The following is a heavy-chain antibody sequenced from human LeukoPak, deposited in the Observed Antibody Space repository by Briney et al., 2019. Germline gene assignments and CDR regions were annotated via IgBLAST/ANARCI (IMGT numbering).Heavy chain of an antibody. D-gene: IGHD2-2*03. CDR3: ARALGYPRWYFDL. V-gene: IGHV4-4*07. Sequence: PSETLSLTCTVSGASINTYYWSWIRQPAGKGLEWLGRIYTSSGSTNYSPSLKSRVTISLDRSKNQFSLKLSSVTAADTAVYYCARALGYPRWYFDLWGRGTLVTVSS. CDR2: IYTSSGST. CDR1: GASINTYY. J-gene: IGHJ2*01.